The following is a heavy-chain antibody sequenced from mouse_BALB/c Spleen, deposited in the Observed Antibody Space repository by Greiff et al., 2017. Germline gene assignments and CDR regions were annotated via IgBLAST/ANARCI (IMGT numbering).Heavy chain of an antibody. Sequence: EVQLVESGGGLVQPGGSLRLSCATSGFTFTDYYMSWVRQPPGKALEWLGFIRNKANGYTTEYSASVKGRFTISRDNSQSILYLQMNTLRAEDSATYYCARDNYLYAMDYWGQGTSVTVSS. D-gene: IGHD1-1*02. J-gene: IGHJ4*01. CDR1: GFTFTDYY. V-gene: IGHV7-3*02. CDR2: IRNKANGYTT. CDR3: ARDNYLYAMDY.